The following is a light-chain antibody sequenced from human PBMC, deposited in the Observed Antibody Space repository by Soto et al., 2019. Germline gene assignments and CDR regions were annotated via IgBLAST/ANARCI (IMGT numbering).Light chain of an antibody. V-gene: IGLV2-14*01. J-gene: IGLJ2*01. CDR2: KVS. CDR3: SSYTTGSLVV. CDR1: SSDVGAYDY. Sequence: QSALTQAASVSGSPGQSITISCTGTSSDVGAYDYVTWYQQHPGKAPKVMIYKVSNRPSGVSSRFSGSKSGNTASLTISGLQAEDEADYYCSSYTTGSLVVFGGGTKVTVL.